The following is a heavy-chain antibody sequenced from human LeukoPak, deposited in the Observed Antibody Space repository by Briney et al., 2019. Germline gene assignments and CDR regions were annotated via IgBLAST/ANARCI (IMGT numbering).Heavy chain of an antibody. V-gene: IGHV3-64*01. J-gene: IGHJ4*02. Sequence: GGSLRLSCAASGFTFSSYVMHWVRQAPGKGLEYVSGISSNGDSTHYVSSVKDRFTISRDNSKNTLYLQMNSLRADDTALYYCAKNEVWWLPDSWGQGTLVTVSS. CDR3: AKNEVWWLPDS. D-gene: IGHD5-12*01. CDR1: GFTFSSYV. CDR2: ISSNGDST.